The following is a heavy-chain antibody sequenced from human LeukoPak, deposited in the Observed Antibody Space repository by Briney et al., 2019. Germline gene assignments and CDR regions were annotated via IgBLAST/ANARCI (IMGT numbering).Heavy chain of an antibody. V-gene: IGHV3-48*03. CDR3: AELGITMIGGV. Sequence: GGSLRLSCAASGFTFSSYEMNWVRQAPGKGLEGGSYISSSGSTIYYADSVRGRFTISRDNAKNSLYLQMNSLRAEDTAVYYCAELGITMIGGVWGKGTTVTISS. CDR1: GFTFSSYE. D-gene: IGHD3-10*02. J-gene: IGHJ6*04. CDR2: ISSSGSTI.